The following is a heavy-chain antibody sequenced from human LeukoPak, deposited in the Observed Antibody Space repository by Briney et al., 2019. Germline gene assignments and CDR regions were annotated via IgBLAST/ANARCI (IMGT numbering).Heavy chain of an antibody. V-gene: IGHV3-30*18. Sequence: GRSLRLSCAASGFTFSSYGMHWVRQAPGKGLEWVAVISYDGSNKYYADSVKGRFTISRDNSKNTLYLQMNSQRAEDTAVYYCAKVSSEDSSGSTRHFDYWGQGTLVTVSS. D-gene: IGHD3-22*01. CDR1: GFTFSSYG. CDR3: AKVSSEDSSGSTRHFDY. J-gene: IGHJ4*02. CDR2: ISYDGSNK.